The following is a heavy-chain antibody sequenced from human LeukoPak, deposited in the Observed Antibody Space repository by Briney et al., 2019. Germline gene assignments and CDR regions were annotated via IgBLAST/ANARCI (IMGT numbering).Heavy chain of an antibody. J-gene: IGHJ4*02. CDR1: GGSISSGSYY. D-gene: IGHD6-13*01. V-gene: IGHV4-61*02. Sequence: PSETLSLTCTVSGGSISSGSYYWSWIRQPAGKGLEWIGRIYTSGSTNYNPSLKSRVTISVDTSKNQFSLKLSSVTAADTAVYYCARESADYSSSWFGSYRGQGTLVTVSS. CDR2: IYTSGST. CDR3: ARESADYSSSWFGSY.